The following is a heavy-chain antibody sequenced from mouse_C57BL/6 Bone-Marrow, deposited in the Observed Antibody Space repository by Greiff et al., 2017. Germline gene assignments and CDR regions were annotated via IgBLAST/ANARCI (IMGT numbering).Heavy chain of an antibody. V-gene: IGHV3-6*01. Sequence: EVKLVESGPGLVKPSQSLSLTCSVPGYSITSGYYWNWIRQFPGNKLEWMGYISYDGSNNYNPSLKNRISITRDTSKNQFFLKLNSVTTEDTATYYCARWLLHAMDYWGQGTSVTVSS. CDR2: ISYDGSN. CDR3: ARWLLHAMDY. J-gene: IGHJ4*01. D-gene: IGHD2-3*01. CDR1: GYSITSGYY.